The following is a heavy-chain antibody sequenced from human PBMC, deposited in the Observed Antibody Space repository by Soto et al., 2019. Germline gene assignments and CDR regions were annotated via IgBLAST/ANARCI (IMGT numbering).Heavy chain of an antibody. V-gene: IGHV1-69*04. CDR1: GDTFSFYS. CDR3: ASSYGSGYRAFDY. CDR2: GNPILSMS. Sequence: QVQLVQSGAEVKRPGSSVKVSCKASGDTFSFYSINWVRQAPGLGLEWMGRGNPILSMSNYAQRFQGRVTMTADKSTSTAYMELSGLRSEDTAMYYWASSYGSGYRAFDYWGPGALVTVSS. D-gene: IGHD3-10*01. J-gene: IGHJ4*02.